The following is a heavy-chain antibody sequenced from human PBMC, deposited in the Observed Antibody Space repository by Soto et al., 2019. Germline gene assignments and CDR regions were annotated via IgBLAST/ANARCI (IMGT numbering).Heavy chain of an antibody. Sequence: PGGSLRLSCAASGFTFSSYAMHWVRQAPGKGLEWVAVISYDGSNKYYADSVKGRFTISRDNSKNTLYLQMNSLRAEDTAVYYCARDRIRYFDWSPMDYWGQGTLVTVS. D-gene: IGHD3-9*01. CDR1: GFTFSSYA. V-gene: IGHV3-30-3*01. CDR2: ISYDGSNK. J-gene: IGHJ4*02. CDR3: ARDRIRYFDWSPMDY.